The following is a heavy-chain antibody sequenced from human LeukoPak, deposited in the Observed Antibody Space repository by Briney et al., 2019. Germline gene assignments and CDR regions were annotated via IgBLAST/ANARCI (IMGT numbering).Heavy chain of an antibody. D-gene: IGHD6-13*01. V-gene: IGHV3-30*18. J-gene: IGHJ4*02. CDR3: ANEIAAAREQIFDY. CDR2: ISYDGSNK. Sequence: GGSLRLSCAASGFTFSSYGMHWVRQAPGKGLEWVAVISYDGSNKYYADSVKGRFTISRDNSKNTLYLQMNSLRAEDTAVYYCANEIAAAREQIFDYWGQGTLVTVSS. CDR1: GFTFSSYG.